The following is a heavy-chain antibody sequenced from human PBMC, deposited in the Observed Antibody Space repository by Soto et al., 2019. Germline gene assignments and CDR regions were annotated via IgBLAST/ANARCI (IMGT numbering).Heavy chain of an antibody. CDR2: ISGSGGST. J-gene: IGHJ4*02. Sequence: PRRSCAASGFTFSSYAMSWVRQAPGKGLEWVSAISGSGGSTYYADSVKGRFTISRDNSKNTLYLQMNSLRAEDTAVYYCAKKYRGCIAVAGPLHYFASWGQGTLVTVSS. CDR3: AKKYRGCIAVAGPLHYFAS. D-gene: IGHD6-19*01. V-gene: IGHV3-23*01. CDR1: GFTFSSYA.